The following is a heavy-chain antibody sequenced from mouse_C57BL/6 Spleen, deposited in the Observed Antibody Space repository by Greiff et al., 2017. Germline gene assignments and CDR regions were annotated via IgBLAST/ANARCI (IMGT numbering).Heavy chain of an antibody. CDR3: TREGITTVVPMGLDY. CDR2: IYPGNSDT. D-gene: IGHD1-1*01. CDR1: GYTFTSYW. Sequence: DVKLQESGTVLARPGASVKMSCKTSGYTFTSYWMHWVKQRPGQGLEWIGAIYPGNSDTSYNQKFKGKAKLTAVTSASTAYMELSSLTNEDSAVYYCTREGITTVVPMGLDYWGQGTTLTVSS. V-gene: IGHV1-5*01. J-gene: IGHJ2*01.